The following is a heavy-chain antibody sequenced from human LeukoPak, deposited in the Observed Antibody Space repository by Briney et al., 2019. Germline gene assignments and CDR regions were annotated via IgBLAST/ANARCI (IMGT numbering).Heavy chain of an antibody. V-gene: IGHV4-34*01. J-gene: IGHJ4*02. CDR1: GGSFSGYY. CDR3: ARGQGSSSPAHFDD. D-gene: IGHD6-6*01. Sequence: PSETLSLTCAVYGGSFSGYYWSWIRQPPGKGLEWIGEINHSGSTNYNPSLKSRVTISVDTYKNQFSLKLSSVTAADTAVYYCARGQGSSSPAHFDDWGQGTLVTVSS. CDR2: INHSGST.